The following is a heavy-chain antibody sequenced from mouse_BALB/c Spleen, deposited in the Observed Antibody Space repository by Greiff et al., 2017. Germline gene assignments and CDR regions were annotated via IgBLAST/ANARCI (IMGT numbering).Heavy chain of an antibody. Sequence: EVKLMESGGGLVQPGGSLKLSCAASGFTFSSYTMSWVRQTPEKRLEWVAYISNGGGSTYYPDTVKGRFTISRDNAKNTLYLQMSSLKSEDTAMYYCARGAEGWYFDVWGAGTTVTVSS. CDR2: ISNGGGST. CDR3: ARGAEGWYFDV. CDR1: GFTFSSYT. V-gene: IGHV5-12-2*01. J-gene: IGHJ1*01.